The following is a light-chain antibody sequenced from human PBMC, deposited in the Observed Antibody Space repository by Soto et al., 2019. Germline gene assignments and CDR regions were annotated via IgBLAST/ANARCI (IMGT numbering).Light chain of an antibody. CDR2: GAS. CDR1: QSVSSSY. Sequence: IVVTQSPGTLSLSTGERATLSCRASQSVSSSYLAWYQQKPGQAPRLLIYGASSRATGIPDRFSGSGSGTDFTLTISRLEPEDCAVYYCQQYGSSPRTFGQGTKVDI. V-gene: IGKV3-20*01. J-gene: IGKJ1*01. CDR3: QQYGSSPRT.